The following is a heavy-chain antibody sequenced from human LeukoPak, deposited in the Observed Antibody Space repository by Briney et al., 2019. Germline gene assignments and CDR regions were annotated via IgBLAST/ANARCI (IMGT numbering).Heavy chain of an antibody. V-gene: IGHV4-31*03. CDR3: ARGTTGYYLEKLDY. CDR1: GGSISSGGYY. D-gene: IGHD3-9*01. J-gene: IGHJ4*02. CDR2: IYYSGST. Sequence: PSETLSLTCTVSGGSISSGGYYWSWLRQHPGQGLEWIGYIYYSGSTYYNPSLKSRVTISVDTSKNQFSLKLSSVTAADTAVYYCARGTTGYYLEKLDYWGQGTLVTVSS.